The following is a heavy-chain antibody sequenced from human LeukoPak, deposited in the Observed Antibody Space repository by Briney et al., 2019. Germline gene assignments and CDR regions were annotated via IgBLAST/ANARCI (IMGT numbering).Heavy chain of an antibody. Sequence: GGSLRLSCAASGFTFSSYAMHWVRQAPGQGLEWVAVISYDGSNKYYADSVKGRFTISRDNSKNTLYLQMNSLRAEDTAVYYCARTYSTVTTDWFDPWGQGTLVTVSS. J-gene: IGHJ5*02. D-gene: IGHD4-17*01. CDR1: GFTFSSYA. V-gene: IGHV3-30-3*01. CDR3: ARTYSTVTTDWFDP. CDR2: ISYDGSNK.